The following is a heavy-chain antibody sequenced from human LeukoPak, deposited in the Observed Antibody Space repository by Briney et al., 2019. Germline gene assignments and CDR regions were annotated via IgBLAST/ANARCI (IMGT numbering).Heavy chain of an antibody. Sequence: GGSLRLSCAASGFTFSSYEMNWVRQGPGKGLEWVSSISSSSSYIYYADSVKGRFTISRDNAKNSLYLQMNSLRAEDTAVYYCARDTAVAGTIDYWGQGTLVTVSS. CDR2: ISSSSSYI. V-gene: IGHV3-21*01. CDR1: GFTFSSYE. D-gene: IGHD6-19*01. CDR3: ARDTAVAGTIDY. J-gene: IGHJ4*02.